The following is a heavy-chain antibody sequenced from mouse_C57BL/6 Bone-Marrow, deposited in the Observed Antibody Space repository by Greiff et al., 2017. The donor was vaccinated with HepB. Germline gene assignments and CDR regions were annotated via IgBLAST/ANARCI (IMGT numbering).Heavy chain of an antibody. Sequence: QVQLQQPGAELVKPGASVKLSCKASGYTFTSYWMHWVKQRPGQGLEWIGMIHPNSGSTNYNEKFKSKATLTVDKSSSTAYMQLSSLTSEDSAVYYCARKGDYGSYYFDYWGQGTTLTVSS. CDR1: GYTFTSYW. CDR2: IHPNSGST. D-gene: IGHD1-1*01. J-gene: IGHJ2*01. CDR3: ARKGDYGSYYFDY. V-gene: IGHV1-64*01.